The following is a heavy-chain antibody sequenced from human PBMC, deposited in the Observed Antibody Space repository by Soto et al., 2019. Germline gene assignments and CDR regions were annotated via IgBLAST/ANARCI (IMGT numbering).Heavy chain of an antibody. D-gene: IGHD3-22*01. Sequence: QVQLQESGPGLVKPSGTLSLTCAVSGDSMTSSDWWSWVRQAPGKGLEWIGEIHYSGDINYDPSLRSRVTISVDRSKNQFSLNLSSVTAADAAVYFCVCNCYYSLEYWGQGTLVIVSP. J-gene: IGHJ4*02. CDR1: GDSMTSSDW. CDR3: VCNCYYSLEY. CDR2: IHYSGDI. V-gene: IGHV4-4*02.